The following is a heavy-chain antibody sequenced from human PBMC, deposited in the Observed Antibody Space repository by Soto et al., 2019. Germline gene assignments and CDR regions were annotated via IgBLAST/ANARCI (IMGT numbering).Heavy chain of an antibody. V-gene: IGHV1-69*02. CDR2: IIPILGIA. Sequence: SVKVSCKASGGTFSSYTISWVRQAPGQGLEWMGRIIPILGIANYAQKFQGRVTITADKSTSTAYMELSSLRSEDTAVYYCARGIWFGELALDYWGQGTLLTVSS. D-gene: IGHD3-10*01. CDR1: GGTFSSYT. CDR3: ARGIWFGELALDY. J-gene: IGHJ4*02.